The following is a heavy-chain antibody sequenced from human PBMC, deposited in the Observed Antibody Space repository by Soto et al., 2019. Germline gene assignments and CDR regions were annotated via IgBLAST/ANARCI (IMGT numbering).Heavy chain of an antibody. D-gene: IGHD6-13*01. CDR1: GFTFSSYW. CDR3: ARDARIESSSCMDV. V-gene: IGHV3-7*03. CDR2: IKQDGSEK. J-gene: IGHJ6*02. Sequence: GGSLRLSCAASGFTFSSYWMSWVRQAPGKGLEWVANIKQDGSEKYYVDSVKGRSTISRDNAKNSLYLQMNCLRAEDTAVYYCARDARIESSSCMDVWGQGTTVTVSS.